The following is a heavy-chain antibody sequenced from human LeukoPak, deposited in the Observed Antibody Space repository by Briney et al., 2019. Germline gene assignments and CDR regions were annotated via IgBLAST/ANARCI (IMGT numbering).Heavy chain of an antibody. CDR3: VRGIRANYVWGSYRYTDFVY. V-gene: IGHV3-48*03. CDR2: ISSSGSTI. D-gene: IGHD3-16*02. Sequence: PGGSLRLSCAASGFTFSSYEMNWVRQAPGKGLEWVSYISSSGSTIYYADSVKGRFTISRDNAKYSLFLQMNSLRAEDTAVYYCVRGIRANYVWGSYRYTDFVYWGQGTLVTVSS. CDR1: GFTFSSYE. J-gene: IGHJ4*02.